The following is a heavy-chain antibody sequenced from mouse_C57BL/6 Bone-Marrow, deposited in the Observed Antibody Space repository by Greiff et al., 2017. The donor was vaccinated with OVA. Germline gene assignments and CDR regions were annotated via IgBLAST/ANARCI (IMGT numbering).Heavy chain of an antibody. CDR2: IRLKSDNYAT. CDR3: TAPPITAVVAKRYYYAMDY. D-gene: IGHD1-1*01. J-gene: IGHJ4*01. CDR1: GFTFSNYW. Sequence: EVMLVESGGGLVQPGGSMKLSCVASGFTFSNYWMNWVRQSPEKGLEWVAQIRLKSDNYATHYAESVKGRFTISRDDSKSSVYLQMNNLRAEDTGIYYCTAPPITAVVAKRYYYAMDYWGQGTSVTVSS. V-gene: IGHV6-3*01.